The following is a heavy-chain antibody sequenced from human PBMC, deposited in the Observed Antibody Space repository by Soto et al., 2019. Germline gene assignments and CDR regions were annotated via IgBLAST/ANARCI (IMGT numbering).Heavy chain of an antibody. CDR1: GGSISSYY. CDR3: ARGSSIAGLYYGMDV. J-gene: IGHJ6*02. CDR2: IYFRGST. V-gene: IGHV4-59*01. D-gene: IGHD6-6*01. Sequence: PSETLSLTCTVSGGSISSYYWSWIRQPPGKGLEWIGYIYFRGSTNYNPSLKSRVTISVDTSKNQFSLKLNSATAADTAMYYCARGSSIAGLYYGMDVWGQGTTVTVSS.